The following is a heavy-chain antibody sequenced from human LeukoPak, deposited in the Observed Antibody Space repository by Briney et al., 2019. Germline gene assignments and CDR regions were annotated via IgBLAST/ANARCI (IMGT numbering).Heavy chain of an antibody. J-gene: IGHJ4*02. CDR1: GYTFTGYY. Sequence: ASVKVSCKASGYTFTGYYMHWVRQAPGQGLEWMGWINPNSGGTNYAQKFQGRVTMTRDTSISTAYMELSRLRSDDTAVYYCAREGYYGSGSYYNRDTDFDYWGQGTLATVSS. CDR3: AREGYYGSGSYYNRDTDFDY. V-gene: IGHV1-2*02. CDR2: INPNSGGT. D-gene: IGHD3-10*01.